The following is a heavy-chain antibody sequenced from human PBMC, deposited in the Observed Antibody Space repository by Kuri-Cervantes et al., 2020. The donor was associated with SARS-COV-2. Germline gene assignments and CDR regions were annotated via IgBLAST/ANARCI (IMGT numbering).Heavy chain of an antibody. CDR1: GFSFSSYG. CDR3: ARDPYCSSTSCYTGYYYYGMDV. D-gene: IGHD2-2*02. Sequence: GGSLRLSCAASGFSFSSYGMSWVRQAPGKGLEWVSYISSSSSTIYYADSVKGRFTISRDNARNSLYLQMNSLRAEDTAVYYCARDPYCSSTSCYTGYYYYGMDVWGQGTTVTVSS. J-gene: IGHJ6*02. V-gene: IGHV3-48*01. CDR2: ISSSSSTI.